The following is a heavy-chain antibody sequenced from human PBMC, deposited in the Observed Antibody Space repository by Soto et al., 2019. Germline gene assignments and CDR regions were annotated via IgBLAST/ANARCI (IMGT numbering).Heavy chain of an antibody. D-gene: IGHD3-22*01. Sequence: ASVKVSCKASGYTFTSYAMHWVRQAPGQRLEWMGWINAGNGNTKYSQKFQGRVTITRDTSASTAYMELSSLRSEDTAVYYCAREKGAYDSSGYYPNWFDPWGQGTLVTVSS. CDR3: AREKGAYDSSGYYPNWFDP. V-gene: IGHV1-3*01. J-gene: IGHJ5*02. CDR1: GYTFTSYA. CDR2: INAGNGNT.